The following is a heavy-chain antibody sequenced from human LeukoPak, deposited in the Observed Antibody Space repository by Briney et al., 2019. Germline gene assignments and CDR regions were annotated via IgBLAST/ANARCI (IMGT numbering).Heavy chain of an antibody. D-gene: IGHD2-21*01. J-gene: IGHJ4*02. CDR1: GYSLTELS. CDR2: FDPGHGET. Sequence: ASVKVSCKVSGYSLTELSMHWVRQPPGKGLEWMGGFDPGHGETVYAQKFQGRLTMTEDTSTDTAYMELSSLRSDDTDVYYCATDVGQLWLCFDRWGQGTLVTVAS. V-gene: IGHV1-24*01. CDR3: ATDVGQLWLCFDR.